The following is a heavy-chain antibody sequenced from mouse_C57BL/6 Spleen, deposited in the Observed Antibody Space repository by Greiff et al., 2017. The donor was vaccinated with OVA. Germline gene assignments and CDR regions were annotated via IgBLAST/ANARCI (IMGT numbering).Heavy chain of an antibody. CDR1: GYTFTDYY. J-gene: IGHJ1*03. D-gene: IGHD2-4*01. V-gene: IGHV1-26*01. CDR3: AREGYDYDSYWYFDV. Sequence: EVQLQQSGPELVKPGASVKISCKASGYTFTDYYMNWVKQSHGKSLEWIGDINPNNGGTSYNQKFKGKATLTVDKSSSTAYMELRSLTSEDSAVYYCAREGYDYDSYWYFDVWGTGTTVTVSS. CDR2: INPNNGGT.